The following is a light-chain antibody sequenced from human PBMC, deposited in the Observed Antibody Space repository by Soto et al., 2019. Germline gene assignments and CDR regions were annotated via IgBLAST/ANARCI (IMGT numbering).Light chain of an antibody. Sequence: QLVLTQPASVSGSPGQSITISCTGTSSDVGSYNLVSWYQQHPGKAPKLMIYEGSKRPSGVSNRFSGSKSANTASLTISGLQAEDEADYYCCSYAGSMTFVFGGGTKLIVL. CDR1: SSDVGSYNL. CDR2: EGS. CDR3: CSYAGSMTFV. V-gene: IGLV2-23*03. J-gene: IGLJ2*01.